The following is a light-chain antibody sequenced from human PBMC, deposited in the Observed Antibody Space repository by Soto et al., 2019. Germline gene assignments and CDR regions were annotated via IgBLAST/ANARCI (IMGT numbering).Light chain of an antibody. V-gene: IGLV1-44*01. CDR3: AAWDGSLNGWV. CDR1: SSNIGSNT. CDR2: SND. J-gene: IGLJ2*01. Sequence: QSVLNQAPSASGTPGQRVTLSCSGSSSNIGSNTVSWYQQVPGTAPKLLIYSNDQRPSGVPDRFSGSKSGTSASLAIGGLQSEDEADYYCAAWDGSLNGWVFGGGTKLTVL.